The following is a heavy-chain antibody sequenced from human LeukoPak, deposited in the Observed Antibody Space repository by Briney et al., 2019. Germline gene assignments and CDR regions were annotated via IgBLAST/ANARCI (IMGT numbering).Heavy chain of an antibody. CDR3: ARDSRYDNGRRDFGY. CDR2: ISAYNGNT. V-gene: IGHV1-18*01. CDR1: GYTFTSYG. Sequence: ASVKVSCKASGYTFTSYGISWVRQAPEQGLEWMGWISAYNGNTNYAQKLQGRVTMTTDTSTSTAYMELRSLRSDDTAVYYCARDSRYDNGRRDFGYWGQGTLVTVSS. J-gene: IGHJ4*02. D-gene: IGHD5-12*01.